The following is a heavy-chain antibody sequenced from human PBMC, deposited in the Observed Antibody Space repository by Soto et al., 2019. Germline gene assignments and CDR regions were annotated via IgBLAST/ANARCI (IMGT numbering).Heavy chain of an antibody. Sequence: GGSLRLSCAASGCTFSSYAMSWVSQAPGKGLEWVSAISGSGGSTYYADSVKGRFTISRDNSKNTLYLQMNSLRAEDTAVYYCAKGLSAGGGESNYYYYYYMDVWGKGTTVTVSS. CDR1: GCTFSSYA. D-gene: IGHD3-10*01. CDR2: ISGSGGST. V-gene: IGHV3-23*01. J-gene: IGHJ6*03. CDR3: AKGLSAGGGESNYYYYYYMDV.